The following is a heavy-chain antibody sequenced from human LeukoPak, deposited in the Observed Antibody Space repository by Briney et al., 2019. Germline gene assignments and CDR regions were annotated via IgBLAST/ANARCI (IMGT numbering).Heavy chain of an antibody. CDR3: AREGTRQQLGDY. Sequence: SETLSLTCTISGGSVSDYYWSWIRQSPGKGLEWIGYIYHTGSTSYSPSLKSRVTISADTSQNQFSLKLSSVTAADTAVYYCAREGTRQQLGDYWGQGTLVTVSS. J-gene: IGHJ4*02. D-gene: IGHD6-13*01. V-gene: IGHV4-59*02. CDR1: GGSVSDYY. CDR2: IYHTGST.